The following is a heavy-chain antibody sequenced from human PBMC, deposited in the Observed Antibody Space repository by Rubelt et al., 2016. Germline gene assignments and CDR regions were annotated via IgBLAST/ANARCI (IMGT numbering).Heavy chain of an antibody. J-gene: IGHJ4*02. CDR3: ARLSSGWYYFDY. V-gene: IGHV4-39*01. Sequence: QLQLQESGPGLVKPSETLSLTCTVSGGSISSCSYYWGWIRQPPGKGLEWIGSIYYSGSTYYHPSLKSRVTRAVDTSKNQCSRKLSSVTAADTAVYYCARLSSGWYYFDYWGQGTLVTVSS. D-gene: IGHD6-19*01. CDR1: GGSISSCSYY. CDR2: IYYSGST.